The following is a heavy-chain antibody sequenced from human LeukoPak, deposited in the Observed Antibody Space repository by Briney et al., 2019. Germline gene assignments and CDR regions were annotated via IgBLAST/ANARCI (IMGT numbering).Heavy chain of an antibody. Sequence: SETLSLTCTVSGGSVSSGSYYWSWIRQPPGKGLEWIGYIYYSGSTNYNPSLKSRVAISVDTSKNQFSLKLSSVTAADTAVYYCARAGGYDILDGMDVWGKGTTVTVSS. CDR3: ARAGGYDILDGMDV. CDR2: IYYSGST. J-gene: IGHJ6*04. CDR1: GGSVSSGSYY. V-gene: IGHV4-61*01. D-gene: IGHD3-9*01.